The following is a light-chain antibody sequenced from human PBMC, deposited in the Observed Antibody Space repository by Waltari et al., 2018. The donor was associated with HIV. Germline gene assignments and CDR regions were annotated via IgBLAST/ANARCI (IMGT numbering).Light chain of an antibody. Sequence: EIVLTQPPATLSLSPGERATLSCRASQSVSNYLAWYQQKPGQPPRLLIYDASNRATGIPARFSGSGSGTDFTLTISSLEPEDSAVYYCQQRSNWPPLTFGGGTKVEI. V-gene: IGKV3-11*01. CDR1: QSVSNY. J-gene: IGKJ4*01. CDR3: QQRSNWPPLT. CDR2: DAS.